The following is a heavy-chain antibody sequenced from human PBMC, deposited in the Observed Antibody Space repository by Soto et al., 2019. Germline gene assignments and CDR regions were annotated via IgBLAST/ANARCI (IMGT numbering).Heavy chain of an antibody. CDR2: INSDGSST. CDR3: AGDSPHDSSVAGDY. V-gene: IGHV3-74*01. Sequence: PGGSLRLSCAASGFIFSSYWMHWVRQAPGKGLVWVSRINSDGSSTTYADSVKGRLTISRDNAKNTLYLQMNSLRVEDTAVYYCAGDSPHDSSVAGDYWGQGILVTVYS. CDR1: GFIFSSYW. D-gene: IGHD3-22*01. J-gene: IGHJ4*02.